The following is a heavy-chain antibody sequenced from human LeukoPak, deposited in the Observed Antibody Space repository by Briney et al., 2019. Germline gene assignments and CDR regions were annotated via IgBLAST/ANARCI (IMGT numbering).Heavy chain of an antibody. Sequence: GESLKLSCKASGYSFDCYWIAWVRQMPGKGLEWMGNIYPDDSDSTYSPSFQGQVTISIDKSINTDYLQWSSLKAANTAIYYCARVGSVTNFGVVSYYFDYWGQGTLVTVSS. D-gene: IGHD3-3*01. CDR2: IYPDDSDS. CDR1: GYSFDCYW. CDR3: ARVGSVTNFGVVSYYFDY. J-gene: IGHJ4*02. V-gene: IGHV5-51*01.